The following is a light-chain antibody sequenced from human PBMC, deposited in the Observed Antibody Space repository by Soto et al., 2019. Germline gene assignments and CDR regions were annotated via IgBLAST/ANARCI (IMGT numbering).Light chain of an antibody. V-gene: IGKV1-9*01. CDR2: AAS. CDR3: QQLNSYPLT. CDR1: QAISSS. Sequence: DIQLTQSPSFLSASLGDKVTITCRASQAISSSLAWYQQKPGKAPTLLIYAASTLQSGVPSRFSGSGSGTEFTLTISSLQPEDFATYYCQQLNSYPLTFGGGAKVEI. J-gene: IGKJ4*02.